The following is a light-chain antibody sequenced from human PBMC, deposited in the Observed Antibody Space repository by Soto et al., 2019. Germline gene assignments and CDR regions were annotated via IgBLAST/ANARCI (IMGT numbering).Light chain of an antibody. J-gene: IGKJ2*01. CDR2: LGS. Sequence: DIVMTQSPLSLPVTPGEPASISCRSSQSLLHSNGYNYLDWYLQKPGQSPQLLIYLGSNRSAGVPDRFSGSGSGTDSTLKISRVEAEDVGVYYCMQVLQTLYTFGQGTKLEIK. CDR1: QSLLHSNGYNY. V-gene: IGKV2-28*01. CDR3: MQVLQTLYT.